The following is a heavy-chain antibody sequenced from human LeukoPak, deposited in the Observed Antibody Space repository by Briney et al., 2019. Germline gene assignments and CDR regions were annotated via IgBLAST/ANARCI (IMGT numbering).Heavy chain of an antibody. D-gene: IGHD3-22*01. J-gene: IGHJ6*03. CDR3: ARDRFDDSNGYYYHSYYYMNV. V-gene: IGHV4-39*07. CDR2: IHYSETA. CDR1: RGSISSGDYY. Sequence: SETLSLTCSVSRGSISSGDYYWGWIRQPPGRGLEWIASIHYSETAYYNPSLKSRVIISVDTSKNQFSLKLSSVTAADTAVYYCARDRFDDSNGYYYHSYYYMNVWGKGTTVTVSS.